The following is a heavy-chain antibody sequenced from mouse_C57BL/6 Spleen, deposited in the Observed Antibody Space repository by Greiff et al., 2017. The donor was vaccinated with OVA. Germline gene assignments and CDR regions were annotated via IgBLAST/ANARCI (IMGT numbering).Heavy chain of an antibody. CDR2: IYPGGGYT. V-gene: IGHV1-63*01. D-gene: IGHD3-3*01. Sequence: QVQLKESGAELVRPGTSVKMSCKASGYSFTNYWISWAKQRPGHGLEWIGEIYPGGGYTNYNEKFKGKATLTADKSSDTAYMQFSSLTSEDSAIYFCARRNWDMRYFDVWGTGTTVTVSS. CDR3: ARRNWDMRYFDV. J-gene: IGHJ1*03. CDR1: GYSFTNYW.